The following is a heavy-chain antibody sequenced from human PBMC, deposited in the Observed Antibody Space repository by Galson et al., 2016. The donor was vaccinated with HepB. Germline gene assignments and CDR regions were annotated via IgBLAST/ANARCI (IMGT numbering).Heavy chain of an antibody. CDR3: ARQTYYYDGVGRYYFDY. V-gene: IGHV4-59*08. D-gene: IGHD3-22*01. J-gene: IGHJ4*02. CDR1: GDSLTDYF. CDR2: IYHNGNT. Sequence: SETLSLTCTVSGDSLTDYFWSFIRQAPGKGLEWIGFIYHNGNTDYNPSLKSRVTISIDTSKNQFSLKLTSVTAAGTAVYYCARQTYYYDGVGRYYFDYWGQGTLVPVSS.